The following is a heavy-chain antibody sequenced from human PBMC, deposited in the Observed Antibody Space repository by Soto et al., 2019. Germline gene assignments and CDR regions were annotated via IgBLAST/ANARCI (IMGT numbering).Heavy chain of an antibody. CDR1: GGSISSSSHY. V-gene: IGHV4-39*01. D-gene: IGHD3-10*01. CDR2: INYSGST. Sequence: PSETLSLTCTVSGGSISSSSHYWGWIRQPPGKGLEWIGSINYSGSTYYNPSLRSRVTISVDTSKNQFSLNLSSVTAADTAVYFCARLWYYWGQGTLVTVSS. J-gene: IGHJ4*02. CDR3: ARLWYY.